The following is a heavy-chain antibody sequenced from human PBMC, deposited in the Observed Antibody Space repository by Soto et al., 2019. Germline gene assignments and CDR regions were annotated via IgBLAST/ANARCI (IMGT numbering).Heavy chain of an antibody. CDR2: ISYDGSNK. J-gene: IGHJ4*02. CDR1: GFTFSSYA. Sequence: PGGSLRLSCAASGFTFSSYAMHWVRQAPGKGLEWVAVISYDGSNKYYVDSVKGRFTISRDNSKNTLYLQMNSLRAEDTAVYYCVISFGVCVLLDHFDYRGRGTLDPVSS. CDR3: VISFGVCVLLDHFDY. V-gene: IGHV3-30-3*01. D-gene: IGHD3-3*01.